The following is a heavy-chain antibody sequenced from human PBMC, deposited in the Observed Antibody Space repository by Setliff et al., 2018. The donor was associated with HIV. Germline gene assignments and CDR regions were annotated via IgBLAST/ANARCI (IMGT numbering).Heavy chain of an antibody. CDR3: ARGRGSSSSWPIDY. CDR2: IYNTGST. Sequence: SETLSLSCAASGFTFSSYAMTWIRQHPGKGLEWIGYIYNTGSTYHSPSLESRVTISIDTSKNQFSLKLSSVTAADTAVYFCARGRGSSSSWPIDYWGQGTLVTVSS. J-gene: IGHJ4*02. V-gene: IGHV4-31*02. CDR1: GFTFSSYA. D-gene: IGHD6-13*01.